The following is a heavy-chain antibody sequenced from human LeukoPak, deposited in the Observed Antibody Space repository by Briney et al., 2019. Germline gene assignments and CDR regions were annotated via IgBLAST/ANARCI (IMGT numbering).Heavy chain of an antibody. J-gene: IGHJ6*03. Sequence: PSETLSLTCIVSGYSISSGYYWGWIRQPPGQGLEWIGTIYRSGSTYSNPSLRGRVTISVDTSKNQFSLKLSSVTAADTAVYYCARTGAGYYYYYMDVWGKGTTVTVSS. CDR1: GYSISSGYY. V-gene: IGHV4-38-2*02. CDR3: ARTGAGYYYYYMDV. CDR2: IYRSGST. D-gene: IGHD1-26*01.